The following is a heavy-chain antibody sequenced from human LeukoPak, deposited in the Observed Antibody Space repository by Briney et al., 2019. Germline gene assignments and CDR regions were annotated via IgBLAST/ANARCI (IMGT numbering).Heavy chain of an antibody. Sequence: GGALRVSCAAPGFTFSIYVMHWVRQALGKGLEWVAVIWYDGSNKYYAESVKSGFTISTDNSKNTLYLQMNSLRAEDTAVYYCARDVTMVRGDCNWFHPWGQGPLLTVSS. D-gene: IGHD3-10*01. CDR1: GFTFSIYV. V-gene: IGHV3-33*01. CDR2: IWYDGSNK. CDR3: ARDVTMVRGDCNWFHP. J-gene: IGHJ5*02.